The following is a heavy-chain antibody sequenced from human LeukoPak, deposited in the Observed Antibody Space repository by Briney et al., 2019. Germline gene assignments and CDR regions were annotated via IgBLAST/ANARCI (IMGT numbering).Heavy chain of an antibody. D-gene: IGHD6-13*01. CDR2: IKQDGSEK. Sequence: GGSLRLSCAASGFTFSSYCMTWVRRAPGKGLEWVANIKQDGSEKYYVDSVKGRFTISRDNAKNSLYLHMNSLRAEDTAMYYCARGGFSSSQRWGQGTLVTVSS. CDR3: ARGGFSSSQR. J-gene: IGHJ4*02. CDR1: GFTFSSYC. V-gene: IGHV3-7*01.